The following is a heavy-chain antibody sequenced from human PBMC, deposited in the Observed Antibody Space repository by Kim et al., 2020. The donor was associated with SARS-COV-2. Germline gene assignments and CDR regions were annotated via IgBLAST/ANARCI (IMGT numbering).Heavy chain of an antibody. CDR1: GFTFSSYA. CDR3: ARVRSSGYLGFDY. Sequence: GGSLRLSCAASGFTFSSYAMHWVRQAPGKGLEWVAVISYDGSNKYYADSVKGRFTISRDNSKNTLYLQMNSLRAEDTAVYYCARVRSSGYLGFDYWGQGTLVTVSS. J-gene: IGHJ4*02. V-gene: IGHV3-30-3*01. CDR2: ISYDGSNK. D-gene: IGHD3-22*01.